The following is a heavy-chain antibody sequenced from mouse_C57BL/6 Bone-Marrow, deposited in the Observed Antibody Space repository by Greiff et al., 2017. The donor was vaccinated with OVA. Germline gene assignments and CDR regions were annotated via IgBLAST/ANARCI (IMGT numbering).Heavy chain of an antibody. V-gene: IGHV1-64*01. Sequence: QVQLQQPGAELVKPGASVKLSCKASGYTFTSYWMHWVKQRPGQGLEWIGMIHPNSGSTNYNEKFKSKATLTVDKSSSTAYMQISSLTSEDSAVYYCARDYYGSSYGFAYWGQETLVTVSA. J-gene: IGHJ3*01. CDR1: GYTFTSYW. CDR2: IHPNSGST. CDR3: ARDYYGSSYGFAY. D-gene: IGHD1-1*01.